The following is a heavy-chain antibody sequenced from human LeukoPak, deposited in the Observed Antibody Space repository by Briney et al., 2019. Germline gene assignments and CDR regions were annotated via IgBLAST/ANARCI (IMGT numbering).Heavy chain of an antibody. J-gene: IGHJ4*02. V-gene: IGHV4-4*07. CDR1: GGSISSYY. Sequence: PSETLSLACTVSGGSISSYYRSWIRQPAGKGLEWIGRIYTSGSTNYNPSLKSRVTMSVDTSKNQFSLKLSSVTAADTAVYYCARDRYDYGDFRDFDYWGQGTLVTVSS. CDR3: ARDRYDYGDFRDFDY. CDR2: IYTSGST. D-gene: IGHD4-17*01.